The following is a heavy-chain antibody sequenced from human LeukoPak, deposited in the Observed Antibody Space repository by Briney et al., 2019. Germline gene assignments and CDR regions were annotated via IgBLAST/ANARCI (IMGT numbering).Heavy chain of an antibody. J-gene: IGHJ4*02. CDR1: GFTFSSYW. CDR3: ARAETEKYSSSFDY. D-gene: IGHD6-6*01. Sequence: SGGSLRLSCAASGFTFSSYWMSWVRQAPGKGLEWVANIKQDGSEKYYVDSVKGRFTISRDNAKNSLYLQMNSLRAEDTAVYYCARAETEKYSSSFDYWGQGTLVTVSS. CDR2: IKQDGSEK. V-gene: IGHV3-7*01.